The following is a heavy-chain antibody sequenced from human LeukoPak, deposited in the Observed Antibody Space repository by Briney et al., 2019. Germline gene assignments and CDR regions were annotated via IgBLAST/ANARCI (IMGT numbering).Heavy chain of an antibody. CDR1: GGTFSSYA. Sequence: GASVKVSCKASGGTFSSYAISWVRQAPGQGLEWMGGIIPIFGTANYAQKFQGRVTITADESTSTAYMELSSLRSEDTAVYYCARTHYYDFWSVTKGDPRNPRYYYMDVWGKGTTVTVSS. D-gene: IGHD3-3*01. J-gene: IGHJ6*03. CDR3: ARTHYYDFWSVTKGDPRNPRYYYMDV. V-gene: IGHV1-69*13. CDR2: IIPIFGTA.